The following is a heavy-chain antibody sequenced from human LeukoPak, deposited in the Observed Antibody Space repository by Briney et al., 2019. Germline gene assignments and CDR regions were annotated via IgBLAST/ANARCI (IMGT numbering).Heavy chain of an antibody. V-gene: IGHV4-34*01. CDR2: ISHEGDS. J-gene: IGHJ6*03. Sequence: SETLSLTCAVNGVSLRGYYWSWIRQSPEKGMEWIGEISHEGDSVYNPSLKSRVTLSVDMSKNHFSLKLRSVTAADTAVYYCARGRNYVSDYYFDVWGKGTTVIVSS. D-gene: IGHD1-7*01. CDR3: ARGRNYVSDYYFDV. CDR1: GVSLRGYY.